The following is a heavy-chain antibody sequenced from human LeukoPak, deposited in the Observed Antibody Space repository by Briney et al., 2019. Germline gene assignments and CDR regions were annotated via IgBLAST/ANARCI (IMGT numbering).Heavy chain of an antibody. CDR3: ARDIGEDDY. Sequence: ASVQVSCMASGYTLPSYYMHWVRQAPGQGLEWMGIINHSGGSTSYAQKFQGRVTMTRDTSTSTVYMELSSLRSEDTAVYYCARDIGEDDYWGQGTLVTVSS. V-gene: IGHV1-46*01. CDR2: INHSGGST. D-gene: IGHD3-10*01. J-gene: IGHJ4*02. CDR1: GYTLPSYY.